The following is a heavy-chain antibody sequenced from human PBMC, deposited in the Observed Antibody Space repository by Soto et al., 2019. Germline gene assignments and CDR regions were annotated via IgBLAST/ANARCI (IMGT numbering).Heavy chain of an antibody. CDR1: GFTFSSYG. CDR2: ISYDGSNK. D-gene: IGHD2-15*01. J-gene: IGHJ6*03. V-gene: IGHV3-30*18. Sequence: ESGGGVVQPGRSLRLSCAASGFTFSSYGMHWVRQAPGKGLEWVAVISYDGSNKYYADSVKGRFTISRDNSKNTLYLQMNSLRAEDTAVYYCAKEGYCSGGSCYSWASASYYYYYMDVWGKGTTVTVSS. CDR3: AKEGYCSGGSCYSWASASYYYYYMDV.